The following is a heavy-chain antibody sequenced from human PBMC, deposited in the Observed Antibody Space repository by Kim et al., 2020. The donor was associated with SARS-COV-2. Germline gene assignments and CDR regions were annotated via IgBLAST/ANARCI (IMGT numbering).Heavy chain of an antibody. D-gene: IGHD1-26*01. CDR3: VGVTSDVNSPEY. J-gene: IGHJ4*01. CDR2: INPKSGGT. Sequence: ASVKVSCKASGNTFTGYYMHWVRQAPGQGLEWMGRINPKSGGTNYAQKFQGRVTLTRDTSISTAYMELSRLRSDDTAVYYCVGVTSDVNSPEYWGQGTLVTVSS. CDR1: GNTFTGYY. V-gene: IGHV1-2*06.